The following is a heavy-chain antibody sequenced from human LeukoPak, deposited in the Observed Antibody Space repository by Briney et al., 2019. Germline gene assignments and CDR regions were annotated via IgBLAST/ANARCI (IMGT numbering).Heavy chain of an antibody. V-gene: IGHV3-15*01. J-gene: IGHJ4*02. CDR3: TTALDLIVVVPAAIV. Sequence: GGSLRLSCAASGFTFSNAWMSWVRQAPGKGLEWVGRIKSNTDGGTTDYAAPVKGRFTVSRDDSKNTLYLQMNSLKTEDTAVYYCTTALDLIVVVPAAIVWGQGTLVTVSS. CDR2: IKSNTDGGTT. CDR1: GFTFSNAW. D-gene: IGHD2-2*01.